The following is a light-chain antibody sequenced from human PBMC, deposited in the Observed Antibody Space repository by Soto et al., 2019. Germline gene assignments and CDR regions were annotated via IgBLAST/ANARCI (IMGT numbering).Light chain of an antibody. V-gene: IGKV1-5*03. Sequence: DIQMTQSPSTLSASVGDRVTITCRASQSISSWLAWYQQKPGKAPKLLIYKASSLESGVPSRFSGSGSGTEFTLNISSLKPDDFEAYYCQQYKSYSPYTFGQGTKLEIK. CDR3: QQYKSYSPYT. J-gene: IGKJ2*01. CDR2: KAS. CDR1: QSISSW.